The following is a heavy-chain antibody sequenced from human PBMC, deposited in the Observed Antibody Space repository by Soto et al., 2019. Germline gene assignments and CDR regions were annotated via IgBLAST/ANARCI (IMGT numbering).Heavy chain of an antibody. V-gene: IGHV4-59*01. CDR1: GGSISSYY. CDR3: ARGTRPKYYYYGMDV. CDR2: IYYSGST. Sequence: QVQLQESGPGLVKPSETLSLTCTVSGGSISSYYWSWIRQPPGKGLEWIGYIYYSGSTNYNPSLKSRVTISVDTSKNQFSLKLSSVTAADTAVYYCARGTRPKYYYYGMDVWGQGTTVTVSS. D-gene: IGHD6-6*01. J-gene: IGHJ6*02.